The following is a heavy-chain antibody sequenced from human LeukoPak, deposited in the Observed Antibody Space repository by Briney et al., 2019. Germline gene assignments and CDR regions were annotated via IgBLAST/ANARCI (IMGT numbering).Heavy chain of an antibody. D-gene: IGHD2-2*01. CDR1: GFTVSSNY. CDR3: AKDQCSSTSCYFDY. CDR2: IYSGGST. Sequence: GGSLRLFCAASGFTVSSNYMSWVRQAPGKGLEWVSVIYSGGSTYYADSVKGRFTISRDNSKNTLYLQMNSLRAEDTAVYYCAKDQCSSTSCYFDYCGQGTLVTVSS. J-gene: IGHJ4*02. V-gene: IGHV3-53*05.